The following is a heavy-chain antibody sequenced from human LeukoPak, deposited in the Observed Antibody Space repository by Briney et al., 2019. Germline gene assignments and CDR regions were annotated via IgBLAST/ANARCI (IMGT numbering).Heavy chain of an antibody. CDR1: GYTFTTFG. Sequence: SVKVSCKASGYTFTTFGISWVRQAPGQGLEWMGWISPYNGYTKYAQKLQGRVTMTTDTSTSTAYMELRSLRSDDTAVYYCARIPFEWEPLRTDYWGQGTLVTVSS. D-gene: IGHD1-26*01. V-gene: IGHV1-18*01. CDR2: ISPYNGYT. CDR3: ARIPFEWEPLRTDY. J-gene: IGHJ4*02.